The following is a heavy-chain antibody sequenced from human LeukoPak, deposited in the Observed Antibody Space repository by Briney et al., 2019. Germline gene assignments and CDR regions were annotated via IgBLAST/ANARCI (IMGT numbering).Heavy chain of an antibody. D-gene: IGHD1-26*01. CDR3: ARAPLGGGPIDAFDI. Sequence: PSETLSLTCTVSGGSNSSGSYYWGWIRQPAGKGLEWIGRIYTSGSTNYNPSLKSRVTISVDTSKNQFSLKLSSVTAADTAVYYCARAPLGGGPIDAFDIWGQGTMVTVSS. CDR1: GGSNSSGSYY. CDR2: IYTSGST. J-gene: IGHJ3*02. V-gene: IGHV4-61*02.